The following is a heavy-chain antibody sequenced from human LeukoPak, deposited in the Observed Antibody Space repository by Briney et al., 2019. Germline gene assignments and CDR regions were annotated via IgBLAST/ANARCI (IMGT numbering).Heavy chain of an antibody. CDR3: ARDQRVPDYYYMDV. CDR2: ISSDSTYI. CDR1: GFTFSGYS. D-gene: IGHD6-25*01. J-gene: IGHJ6*03. V-gene: IGHV3-21*01. Sequence: PGGSLRLSCAASGFTFSGYSMNWVRQAPGKGLEWVSSISSDSTYIFYADSVKGRFTISRDNAKNSLYLQMNSLRAEDTAVYYCARDQRVPDYYYMDVWGKGTTVTVSS.